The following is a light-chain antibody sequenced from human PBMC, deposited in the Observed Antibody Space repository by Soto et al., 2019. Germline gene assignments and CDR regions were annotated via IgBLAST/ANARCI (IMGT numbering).Light chain of an antibody. CDR1: SSDVGGYNY. V-gene: IGLV2-14*03. CDR3: NSYTSSSTYV. Sequence: QSVLTQPASVSGSPGQSITISCTGTSSDVGGYNYVSWYQHHPGEAPKVMIYDVSNRPSGISNRFSGSKSGNTASLTISGLQADDEADYYCNSYTSSSTYVFGTGTKVTVL. J-gene: IGLJ1*01. CDR2: DVS.